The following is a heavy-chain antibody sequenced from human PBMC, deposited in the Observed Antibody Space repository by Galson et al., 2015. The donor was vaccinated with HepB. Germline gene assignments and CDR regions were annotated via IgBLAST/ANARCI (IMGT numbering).Heavy chain of an antibody. J-gene: IGHJ5*02. D-gene: IGHD3-10*01. CDR1: GFTFGSYV. CDR2: IGASGSDT. V-gene: IGHV3-23*01. CDR3: AKGTLDRGLDP. Sequence: LRLSCAASGFTFGSYVMSWVRQAPGKGLEWVSVIGASGSDTYYAGSVRGRFTISRDNSKNTLYLQMNMLRDEDTALYFCAKGTLDRGLDPWGQGTLVTVSS.